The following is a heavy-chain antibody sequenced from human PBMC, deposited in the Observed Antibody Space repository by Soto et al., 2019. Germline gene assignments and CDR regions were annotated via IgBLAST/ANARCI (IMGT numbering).Heavy chain of an antibody. CDR2: VYYSDSI. V-gene: IGHV4-59*08. CDR3: ARGPGYYIDF. D-gene: IGHD3-10*01. CDR1: HGSLSRDY. Sequence: PSETLSLSCTVPHGSLSRDYCSWTRQAPGKGLENLGYVYYSDSINYNPSFKSRVTISVDTSRNQFFLTLNSMTAADTAVYYCARGPGYYIDFWGQGTLVTVSS. J-gene: IGHJ4*02.